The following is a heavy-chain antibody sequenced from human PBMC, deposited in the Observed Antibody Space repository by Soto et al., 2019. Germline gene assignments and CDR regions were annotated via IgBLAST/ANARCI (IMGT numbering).Heavy chain of an antibody. CDR3: ARCGVKYYYHGMDV. J-gene: IGHJ6*02. D-gene: IGHD2-21*01. CDR2: IIPIFGTA. CDR1: GGTFSSYA. V-gene: IGHV1-69*12. Sequence: QVQLVQSGAEVKKPGSSVKVSCKASGGTFSSYAISWVRQAPGQGLEWMGGIIPIFGTANYAQKFQGRVTXXAXEXXSTAYMELSSLRSEDTAVYYCARCGVKYYYHGMDVWGQGTTVTVSS.